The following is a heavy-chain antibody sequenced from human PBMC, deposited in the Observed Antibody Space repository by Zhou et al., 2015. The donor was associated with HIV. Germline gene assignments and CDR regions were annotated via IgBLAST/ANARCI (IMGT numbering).Heavy chain of an antibody. J-gene: IGHJ3*01. Sequence: QVQLVESGGGVVQPGRSLRLSCAASGFTFSNYGIHWVRQAPGKGLEWLAVIAPNPNPWYDQYTVEYYLDSVNGRFTISRDTSKNLFSLQMNGLTVEDTAVYYCARSWTGLGAFDVWGQGTTVTVSS. CDR1: GFTFSNYG. D-gene: IGHD3/OR15-3a*01. CDR2: IAPNPNPWYDQYTVE. V-gene: IGHV3-33*01. CDR3: ARSWTGLGAFDV.